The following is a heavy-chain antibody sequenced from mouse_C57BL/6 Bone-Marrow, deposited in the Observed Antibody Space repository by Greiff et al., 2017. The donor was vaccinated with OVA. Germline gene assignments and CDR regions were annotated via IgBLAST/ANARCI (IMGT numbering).Heavy chain of an antibody. CDR2: IYPGDGDT. V-gene: IGHV1-80*01. D-gene: IGHD1-1*01. Sequence: VQLQESGAELVKPGASVKISCKASGYAFSSYWMNWVKQRPGQGLEWIGQIYPGDGDTNYNGKFKGKATLTADKSSSTAYMQLSSLTSADSAVYFCARSGITTVVATGAFDYWGQGTTLTVSA. CDR1: GYAFSSYW. J-gene: IGHJ2*01. CDR3: ARSGITTVVATGAFDY.